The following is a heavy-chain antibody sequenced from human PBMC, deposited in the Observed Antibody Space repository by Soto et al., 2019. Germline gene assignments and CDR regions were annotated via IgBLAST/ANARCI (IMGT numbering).Heavy chain of an antibody. CDR2: IFHDGTT. D-gene: IGHD6-13*01. Sequence: QLQLQESGPGLVEPSQTLSLTCTVSGGSISGAGYYWSWIRQNPGKGLEWIGYIFHDGTTYYNPSLKSRLTISMDTSKTQFSLKITSVTAADTDVYYCARAWTAAAGWANWFDLWGQGTLVTVSS. J-gene: IGHJ5*02. V-gene: IGHV4-31*03. CDR3: ARAWTAAAGWANWFDL. CDR1: GGSISGAGYY.